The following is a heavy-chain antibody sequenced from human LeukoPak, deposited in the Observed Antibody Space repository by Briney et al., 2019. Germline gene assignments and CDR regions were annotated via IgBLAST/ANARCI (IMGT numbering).Heavy chain of an antibody. D-gene: IGHD3-10*01. CDR1: GYSFTSYW. Sequence: GESLKISFKCSGYSFTSYWIGWVRQMPATGLEWMGIIYPGDSDTRYSPSFQGQVTISADKSISTAYLQWSSLKASDTAMYYCARQPLLWFGESRTARDYWGQGTLVTVSS. CDR3: ARQPLLWFGESRTARDY. V-gene: IGHV5-51*01. J-gene: IGHJ4*02. CDR2: IYPGDSDT.